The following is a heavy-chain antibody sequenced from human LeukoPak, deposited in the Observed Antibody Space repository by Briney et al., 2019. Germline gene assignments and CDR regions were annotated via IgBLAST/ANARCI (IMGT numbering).Heavy chain of an antibody. D-gene: IGHD3-10*01. CDR3: AKDRGGTGDFDY. CDR2: INPDNGNA. V-gene: IGHV1-3*01. Sequence: WVXXXPXXXXXXMGWINPDNGNAEYSQKFQGRITITRDPSATTAYMELSSLRSEDMAMYYCAKDRGGTGDFDYWGQGTLVTVSS. J-gene: IGHJ4*02.